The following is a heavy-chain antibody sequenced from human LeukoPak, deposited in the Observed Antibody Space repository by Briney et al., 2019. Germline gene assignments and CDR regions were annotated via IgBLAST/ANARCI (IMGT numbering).Heavy chain of an antibody. CDR1: GXSFXXXX. V-gene: IGHV5-51*01. Sequence: GESLKISCKGSGXSFXXXXXGWXXXXXGXXLXWXXIIYPGDSDTRYSPSFQGQVTISADKSISTAYLQWSSLKASDTAMYYCARPPSGGLAYYFDYWGQGTLVTVPS. J-gene: IGHJ4*02. D-gene: IGHD2-15*01. CDR2: IYPGDSDT. CDR3: ARPPSGGLAYYFDY.